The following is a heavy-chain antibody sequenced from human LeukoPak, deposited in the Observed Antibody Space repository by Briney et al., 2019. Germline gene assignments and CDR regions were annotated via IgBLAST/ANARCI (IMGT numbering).Heavy chain of an antibody. J-gene: IGHJ4*02. CDR1: GFTFSSYW. CDR3: ATAQIDTTGTNY. Sequence: GGSLRLSCAASGFTFSSYWMSWVRQAPGKGLEWVSHITPDGSNTDYADSVKGRFTISRDNAKNTLYLQMNSLRAEDTAMYYCATAQIDTTGTNYWGQGTLVTVSS. V-gene: IGHV3-74*01. D-gene: IGHD1-7*01. CDR2: ITPDGSNT.